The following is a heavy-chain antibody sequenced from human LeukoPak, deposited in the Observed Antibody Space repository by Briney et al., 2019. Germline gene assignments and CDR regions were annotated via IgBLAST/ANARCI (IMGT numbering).Heavy chain of an antibody. J-gene: IGHJ4*02. Sequence: GGSLRLSCVASGFTFSSYAMNWVRQAPGKGLEWVAVISYDGSSQYYADSVKGRFTISRDNSKNTLYLQMNSLRTEDTAVYYRAKVNPGLAPQNRPFDYWGQGTLVTVSS. V-gene: IGHV3-30-3*01. CDR1: GFTFSSYA. D-gene: IGHD2/OR15-2a*01. CDR3: AKVNPGLAPQNRPFDY. CDR2: ISYDGSSQ.